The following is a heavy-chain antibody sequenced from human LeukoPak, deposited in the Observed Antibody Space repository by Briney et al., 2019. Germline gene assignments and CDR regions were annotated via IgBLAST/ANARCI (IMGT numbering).Heavy chain of an antibody. CDR2: INPNSGGT. V-gene: IGHV1-2*02. CDR3: VRVLPYCSGGSCYLGY. Sequence: GASVKVSCKASGYTFTGYYMHWVRQAPGQGLEWMGWINPNSGGTNYAQKFQGRVIMTRDTSISTAYMELSRLRSDDTAVYYCVRVLPYCSGGSCYLGYWGQGTLVTVSS. D-gene: IGHD2-15*01. J-gene: IGHJ4*02. CDR1: GYTFTGYY.